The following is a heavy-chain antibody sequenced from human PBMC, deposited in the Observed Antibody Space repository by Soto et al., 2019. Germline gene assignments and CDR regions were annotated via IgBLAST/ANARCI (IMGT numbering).Heavy chain of an antibody. CDR2: IDPSDSYT. V-gene: IGHV5-10-1*01. CDR3: ARHPSTVDSSSWHAGYYYGMDV. J-gene: IGHJ6*02. D-gene: IGHD6-13*01. CDR1: GYSFTSYW. Sequence: GESLKISCKGSGYSFTSYWISWVRQMPGKXLEWMGRIDPSDSYTNYSPSFQGHVTISADKSISTAYLQWSSLKASDTAMYYCARHPSTVDSSSWHAGYYYGMDVWGQGTMVTGSS.